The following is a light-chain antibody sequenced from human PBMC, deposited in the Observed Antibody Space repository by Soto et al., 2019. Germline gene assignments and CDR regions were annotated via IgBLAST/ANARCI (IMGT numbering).Light chain of an antibody. V-gene: IGKV3-11*01. J-gene: IGKJ2*01. CDR2: DAS. CDR3: QQRSNWPPYT. CDR1: QSVSSY. Sequence: EIVLTQSPATLSLSPGERATLSCRASQSVSSYLAWYQQKPGQAPRLLIYDASNRATGIPARFSGSGSGTDFTLTISRLEPEDFAVYYCQQRSNWPPYTFGQWTKREI.